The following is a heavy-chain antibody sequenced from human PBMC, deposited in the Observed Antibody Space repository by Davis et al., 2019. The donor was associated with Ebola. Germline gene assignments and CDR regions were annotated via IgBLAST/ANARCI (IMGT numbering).Heavy chain of an antibody. J-gene: IGHJ4*02. CDR2: IYSGGST. D-gene: IGHD3-3*01. CDR3: ARAGRTIFGVVVGNYFDY. CDR1: GFTVSSNY. Sequence: GESLKISCAASGFTVSSNYMSWVRQAPGKGLEWVSVIYSGGSTYYADSVKGRFTISRDNSKNTLYLQMNSLRAEDTAVYYCARAGRTIFGVVVGNYFDYWGQGTLVTASS. V-gene: IGHV3-53*01.